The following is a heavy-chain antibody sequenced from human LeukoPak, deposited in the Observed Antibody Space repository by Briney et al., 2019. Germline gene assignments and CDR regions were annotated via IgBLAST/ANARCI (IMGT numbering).Heavy chain of an antibody. CDR3: ARDTDCGGDCYAVHDAFDI. CDR2: ISSTGGTK. CDR1: GFNFRAYR. V-gene: IGHV3-48*01. J-gene: IGHJ3*02. D-gene: IGHD2-21*01. Sequence: GGSLRLSCAASGFNFRAYRMTWVRQAPRKGLEWISFISSTGGTKYYADSVKGRFTISRDNAENSLYLQMNSLRAEDTAVYFCARDTDCGGDCYAVHDAFDIWGQGTMVTVSS.